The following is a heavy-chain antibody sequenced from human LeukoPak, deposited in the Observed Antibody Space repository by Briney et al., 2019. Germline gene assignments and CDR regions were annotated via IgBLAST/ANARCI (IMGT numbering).Heavy chain of an antibody. CDR3: AHRTLYYSTAHWISHF. D-gene: IGHD3-10*01. J-gene: IGHJ1*01. CDR1: WTAYTTTGVG. CDR2: LYWNEYK. Sequence: TVSGPPLAKLTPLHSLSCTFGWTAYTTTGVGVAWLRQPPRKALVRLSLLYWNEYKRCSTSLKSRLTSTEDTYKHQVDLTMANMDPVDTATYYCAHRTLYYSTAHWISHFWGQGILVTVS. V-gene: IGHV2-5*01.